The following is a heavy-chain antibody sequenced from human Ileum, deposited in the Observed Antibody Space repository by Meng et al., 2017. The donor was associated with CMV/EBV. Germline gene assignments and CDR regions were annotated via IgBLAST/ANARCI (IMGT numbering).Heavy chain of an antibody. J-gene: IGHJ3*02. V-gene: IGHV3-21*01. Sequence: GESPKISCAASGFNFSSYSMYWVRQAPGKGLEWVSSISSSSSYIYYADSVKGRFTISRDNAKNSLYLQMNSLRAEDTAVYYCARDNSRRIQLWTGASAFDIWGQGTMVTVSS. D-gene: IGHD5-18*01. CDR1: GFNFSSYS. CDR3: ARDNSRRIQLWTGASAFDI. CDR2: ISSSSSYI.